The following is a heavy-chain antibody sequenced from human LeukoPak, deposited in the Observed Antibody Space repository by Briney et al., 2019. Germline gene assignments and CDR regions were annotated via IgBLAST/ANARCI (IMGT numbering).Heavy chain of an antibody. CDR2: ISAYNGNT. Sequence: ASVKVSCKASGYTFTSYGISWVRQAPGQGLEWMGWISAYNGNTNYAQKLQGRVTMTTDTSTSTAYIELRSLRSDDTAVYYCARGPRLHYYYYMDVWGKGTTVTVSS. J-gene: IGHJ6*03. V-gene: IGHV1-18*01. D-gene: IGHD2-21*01. CDR1: GYTFTSYG. CDR3: ARGPRLHYYYYMDV.